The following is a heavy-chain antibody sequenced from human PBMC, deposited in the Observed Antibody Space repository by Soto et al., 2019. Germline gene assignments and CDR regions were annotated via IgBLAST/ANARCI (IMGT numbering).Heavy chain of an antibody. V-gene: IGHV4-59*01. CDR3: ARGGVDYYDSSGYYFSPYYFDY. CDR1: GGSISSYY. J-gene: IGHJ4*02. CDR2: IYSSGTT. Sequence: SETLSLTCSVSGGSISSYYWSWIRQPPGKGLEWIGYIYSSGTTNYNPSLKSRVTISVDTSKNQFSLNLNSVTAADTAVYYCARGGVDYYDSSGYYFSPYYFDYWGQGTLVTVS. D-gene: IGHD3-22*01.